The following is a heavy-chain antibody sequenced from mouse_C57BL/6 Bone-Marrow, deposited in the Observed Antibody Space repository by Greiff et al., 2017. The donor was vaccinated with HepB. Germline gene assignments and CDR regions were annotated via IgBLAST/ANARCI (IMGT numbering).Heavy chain of an antibody. CDR2: IYPRSGNT. J-gene: IGHJ2*01. V-gene: IGHV1-81*01. CDR1: GYTFTSYG. D-gene: IGHD2-5*01. CDR3: ARGDSNYYYFDY. Sequence: VQLQQSGAELARPGASVKLSCKASGYTFTSYGISWVKQRTGQGLEWIGEIYPRSGNTYYNEKFKGKATLTADKSSSTAYMELRSLTSEDSAVYFCARGDSNYYYFDYWGQGTTLTVSS.